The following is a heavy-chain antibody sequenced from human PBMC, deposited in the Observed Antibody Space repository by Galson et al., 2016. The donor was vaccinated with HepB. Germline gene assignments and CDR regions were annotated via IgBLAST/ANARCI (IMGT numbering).Heavy chain of an antibody. CDR1: GYTLASFG. V-gene: IGHV1-18*01. CDR3: ASVRGYSSVWSEAAFDY. CDR2: ISGYNGNT. Sequence: SVKVSCKASGYTLASFGFSWVRQAPGQGLEWMGWISGYNGNTNYAQKLQGRVTMTTDTSTSTAYMDLRSLRSDDTAVYFCASVRGYSSVWSEAAFDYWGQGTLATVSS. J-gene: IGHJ4*02. D-gene: IGHD6-19*01.